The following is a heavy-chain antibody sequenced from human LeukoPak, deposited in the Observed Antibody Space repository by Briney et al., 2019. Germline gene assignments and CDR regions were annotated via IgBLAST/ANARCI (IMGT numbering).Heavy chain of an antibody. CDR1: GFTFSSYW. CDR3: ARVSIAVAVHFDY. CDR2: INSDGSST. D-gene: IGHD6-19*01. J-gene: IGHJ4*02. V-gene: IGHV3-74*01. Sequence: GGSLRLSCAASGFTFSSYWMHWVRQAPGRGLVWVSRINSDGSSTSYADSVKGRFTISRDNAKNTLYLQMNSLRAEDTAVYYCARVSIAVAVHFDYWGQGTLVTVSS.